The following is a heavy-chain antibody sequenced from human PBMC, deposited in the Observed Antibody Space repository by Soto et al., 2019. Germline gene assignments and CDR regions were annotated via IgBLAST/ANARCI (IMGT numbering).Heavy chain of an antibody. D-gene: IGHD3-3*01. J-gene: IGHJ6*02. CDR1: GGTFSSYA. V-gene: IGHV1-69*12. CDR2: IIPIFGTA. Sequence: QVQLVQSGAEVKKPGSSVKVSCKASGGTFSSYAISWVRQAPGQGLEWMGGIIPIFGTANYAQKFQGRVTITADESTSTAYMELSSLRSEDTGVYYCASGDYDFWRGPGGGMDVWGQGTTVTVSS. CDR3: ASGDYDFWRGPGGGMDV.